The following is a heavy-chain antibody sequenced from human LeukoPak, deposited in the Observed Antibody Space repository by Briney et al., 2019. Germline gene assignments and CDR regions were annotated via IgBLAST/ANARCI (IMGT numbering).Heavy chain of an antibody. Sequence: SETLSLTCAVSGYSISSGYYWGWIRQPPGKGLEWIGSIYHSGSTYYNPSLKSRVTISVGTSKNQFSLKLSSVTAADTAVYYCARLRSLGSSGYYYMDVWGKGTTVTVSS. CDR3: ARLRSLGSSGYYYMDV. J-gene: IGHJ6*03. V-gene: IGHV4-38-2*01. D-gene: IGHD6-6*01. CDR1: GYSISSGYY. CDR2: IYHSGST.